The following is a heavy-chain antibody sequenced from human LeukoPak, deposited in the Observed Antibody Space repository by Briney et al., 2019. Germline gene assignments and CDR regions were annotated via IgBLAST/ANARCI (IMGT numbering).Heavy chain of an antibody. V-gene: IGHV4-59*01. Sequence: PSETLSLTCTVSGGSISSYYWSWIRQPPGKGLEWIGYIYYSGSTNYNLSLKSRVTISVDTSKNQLSLKLSSVTAADTAVYFCAGGGDSGGYYYPMFDYWGQGTLVTVSS. CDR1: GGSISSYY. D-gene: IGHD3-22*01. CDR3: AGGGDSGGYYYPMFDY. J-gene: IGHJ4*02. CDR2: IYYSGST.